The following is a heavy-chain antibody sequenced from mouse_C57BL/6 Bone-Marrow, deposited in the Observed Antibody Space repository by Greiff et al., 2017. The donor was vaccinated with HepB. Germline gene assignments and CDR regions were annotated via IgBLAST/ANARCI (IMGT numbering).Heavy chain of an antibody. J-gene: IGHJ2*01. CDR3: ATLTGIFDY. Sequence: EVQVVESGPGLVKPSQSLSLTCSVTGYSITSGYYWNWIRQFPGNKLEWMGYISYDGSNNYNPSLKNRISITRDTSKNQFFLKLNSVTTEDTATYYSATLTGIFDYWGQGTTLTVSS. D-gene: IGHD4-1*01. CDR1: GYSITSGYY. CDR2: ISYDGSN. V-gene: IGHV3-6*01.